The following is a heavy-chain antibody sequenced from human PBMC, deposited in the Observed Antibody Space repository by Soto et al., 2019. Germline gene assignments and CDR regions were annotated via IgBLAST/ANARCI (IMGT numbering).Heavy chain of an antibody. D-gene: IGHD2-15*01. CDR2: INPGPSSA. Sequence: ASVKVSCKASNDSLSSHFIHWVRQAPGEGLEWMGIINPGPSSASYSKEFQGRLTLTSDMPSRTVYMQLSNLRSDDTAVYYCAGASSRVSSVVAAYWGQGTLVTVSS. V-gene: IGHV1-46*01. CDR1: NDSLSSHF. J-gene: IGHJ4*02. CDR3: AGASSRVSSVVAAY.